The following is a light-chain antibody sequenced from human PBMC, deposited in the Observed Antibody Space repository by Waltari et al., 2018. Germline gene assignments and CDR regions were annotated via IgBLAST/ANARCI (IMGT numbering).Light chain of an antibody. CDR3: QHYDKWLRYS. CDR2: GAS. CDR1: QTIRTN. V-gene: IGKV3-15*01. J-gene: IGKJ2*01. Sequence: ETVMTQSPASLSVSPGERATLSCRASQTIRTNLAWYQHKPGQAPRLLIHGASTRAPGIPARFSGSGSGTEFTLTISSLQPEDFAVYYCQHYDKWLRYSFGQGTKVEIK.